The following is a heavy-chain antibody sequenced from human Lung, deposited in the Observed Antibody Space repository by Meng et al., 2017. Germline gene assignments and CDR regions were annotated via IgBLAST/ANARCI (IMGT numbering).Heavy chain of an antibody. D-gene: IGHD1-7*01. Sequence: GESLKISCAASGFTFDDYGMNWVRQAPGKGLEWVSGISGNSGSIGYADSVKGRFTNSRDNAKNSLYLQMHSLRAEDTVLYYCARIGSATMGYKWNYPAFDIWGQGTMVTVSS. CDR2: ISGNSGSI. J-gene: IGHJ3*02. CDR3: ARIGSATMGYKWNYPAFDI. CDR1: GFTFDDYG. V-gene: IGHV3-20*04.